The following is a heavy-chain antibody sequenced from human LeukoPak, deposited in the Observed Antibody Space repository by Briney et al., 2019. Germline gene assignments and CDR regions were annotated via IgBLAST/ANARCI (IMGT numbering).Heavy chain of an antibody. CDR1: GYTFTSYY. Sequence: ASVKVSCKASGYTFTSYYMHWVRQAPGQGLEWMGWINPNSGGTNYAQKFQGRVTMTRDTSISTAYMELSSLRSDDTAVYYCARVGGSYYAFDIWGQGTMVTVSS. CDR2: INPNSGGT. D-gene: IGHD1-26*01. V-gene: IGHV1-2*02. CDR3: ARVGGSYYAFDI. J-gene: IGHJ3*02.